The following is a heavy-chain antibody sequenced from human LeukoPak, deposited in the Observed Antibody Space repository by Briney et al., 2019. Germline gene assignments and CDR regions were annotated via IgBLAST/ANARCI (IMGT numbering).Heavy chain of an antibody. Sequence: GGSLRLSCAASGFTFSSYAMTWVRQAPGKGLEGVSSISGSGGSTYYADSVKGRFTISRDNSKNTLYLQMNNLRAEDTAMYYCARWYCSSISCYYDCWGQGTLVTVSS. J-gene: IGHJ4*02. CDR3: ARWYCSSISCYYDC. D-gene: IGHD2-2*01. V-gene: IGHV3-23*01. CDR2: ISGSGGST. CDR1: GFTFSSYA.